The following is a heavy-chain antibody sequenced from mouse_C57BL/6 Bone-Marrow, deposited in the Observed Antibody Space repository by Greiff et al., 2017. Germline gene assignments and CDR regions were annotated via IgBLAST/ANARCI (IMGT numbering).Heavy chain of an antibody. J-gene: IGHJ3*01. Sequence: VQLKQSGPELVKPGASVKMSCTASGYTFTDYNMHWVQQSPGKSLEWIGYINPNNGGTSYTQKFKGKATLTLNKSSSTAYMELRSLTSEDAAVYYCATYDYDGFAYWGQGTLVTVSA. CDR2: INPNNGGT. V-gene: IGHV1-22*01. D-gene: IGHD2-4*01. CDR1: GYTFTDYN. CDR3: ATYDYDGFAY.